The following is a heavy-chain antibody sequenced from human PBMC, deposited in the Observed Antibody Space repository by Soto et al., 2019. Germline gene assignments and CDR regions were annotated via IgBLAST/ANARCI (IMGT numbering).Heavy chain of an antibody. Sequence: WRSRRLSCAACGFSLCKWWMSWFRQAPGKGLEWVGRIKSKTDGGTTDYAAPVKGRFTITRDDSKNTLYLQMNSLKTEDTAVYYCTTDLPFLVRRESAFDIWGQGTMVTVSS. CDR1: GFSLCKWW. J-gene: IGHJ3*02. CDR3: TTDLPFLVRRESAFDI. V-gene: IGHV3-15*01. CDR2: IKSKTDGGTT. D-gene: IGHD1-26*01.